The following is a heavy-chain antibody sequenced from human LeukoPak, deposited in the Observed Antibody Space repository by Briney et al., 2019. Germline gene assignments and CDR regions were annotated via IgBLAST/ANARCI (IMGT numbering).Heavy chain of an antibody. Sequence: PGGSLRLSCAASGFTFSSYGMSWVRQAPGKGLEWVSAISGSGGSTYYADSVKGRFTISRDNSKNTLYLQMNSLRAEDTAVYYCARDFRGGYDFWSGYYTPYYFDYWGQGTLVTVSP. D-gene: IGHD3-3*01. V-gene: IGHV3-23*01. CDR2: ISGSGGST. CDR3: ARDFRGGYDFWSGYYTPYYFDY. CDR1: GFTFSSYG. J-gene: IGHJ4*02.